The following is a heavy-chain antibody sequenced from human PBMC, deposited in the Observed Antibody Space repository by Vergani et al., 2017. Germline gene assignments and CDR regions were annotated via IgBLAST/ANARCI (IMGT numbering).Heavy chain of an antibody. CDR1: GYTFTDHY. CDR3: ATPQTVTTGGMEV. Sequence: EVQLVQSGAEVKKPGATMKISCKVSGYTFTDHYMHWVKQAPGKGLEWMGLVDPEDGETIYAEKFKGRVTIAADKSTDTAHVELSSLRSEDTAVYYCATPQTVTTGGMEVWGQGTTVIVSS. J-gene: IGHJ6*02. CDR2: VDPEDGET. V-gene: IGHV1-69-2*01. D-gene: IGHD4-17*01.